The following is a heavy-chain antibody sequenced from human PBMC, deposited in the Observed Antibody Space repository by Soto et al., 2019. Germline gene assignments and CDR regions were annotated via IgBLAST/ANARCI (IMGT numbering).Heavy chain of an antibody. CDR3: ARGHEFGETYLDY. CDR1: GGSFSGYY. V-gene: IGHV4-34*01. Sequence: PSETLSLTCAVYGGSFSGYYWSWIRQPPGKGLEWIGEINHSGSTNYNPSLKSRVTISVDTSKNQFSLKLSSVTAADTAVYYCARGHEFGETYLDYWGQGTLVTVSS. J-gene: IGHJ4*02. CDR2: INHSGST. D-gene: IGHD3-10*01.